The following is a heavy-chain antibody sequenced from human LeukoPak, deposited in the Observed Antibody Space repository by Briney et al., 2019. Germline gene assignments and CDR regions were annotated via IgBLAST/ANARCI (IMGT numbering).Heavy chain of an antibody. J-gene: IGHJ6*02. CDR2: IYSGGST. CDR1: GFTVSSNY. Sequence: GGSLRLSCAASGFTVSSNYMSWVRQAPGKGLEWVSVIYSGGSTYYADSMKGRFTISRDNSKNTLYLQMNSLRAEDTAVYYCASGYCGGDCSYYYGMDVWGQGTTVTVSS. CDR3: ASGYCGGDCSYYYGMDV. D-gene: IGHD2-21*02. V-gene: IGHV3-66*01.